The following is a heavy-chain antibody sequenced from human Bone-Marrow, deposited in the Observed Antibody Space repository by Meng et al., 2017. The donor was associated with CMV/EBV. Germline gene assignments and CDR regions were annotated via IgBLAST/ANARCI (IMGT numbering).Heavy chain of an antibody. D-gene: IGHD4-23*01. CDR3: ARYPMTTVVTLNFDY. J-gene: IGHJ4*02. V-gene: IGHV3-21*01. Sequence: GESLKISCAASGFTFSSYSMNWVRHAPGKGLEWVSSISSSSSYIYYADSVKGRFTISRDNAKNSLYLQMNSLRAEDTAVYYCARYPMTTVVTLNFDYWGQGTLVTVSS. CDR1: GFTFSSYS. CDR2: ISSSSSYI.